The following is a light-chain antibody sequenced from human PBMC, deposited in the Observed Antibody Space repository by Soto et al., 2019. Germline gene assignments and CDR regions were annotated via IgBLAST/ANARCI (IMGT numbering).Light chain of an antibody. CDR1: QSVSSN. Sequence: EIMMTQSPATLSVSPGERATLSCRASQSVSSNLAWYQQNPGQAPRLLFYGASTRATDIPARFSGSRSGTEFTLTISSLQSEDFAVYYCQQYNNWPPAFGQGTTVEIK. V-gene: IGKV3-15*01. CDR3: QQYNNWPPA. CDR2: GAS. J-gene: IGKJ1*01.